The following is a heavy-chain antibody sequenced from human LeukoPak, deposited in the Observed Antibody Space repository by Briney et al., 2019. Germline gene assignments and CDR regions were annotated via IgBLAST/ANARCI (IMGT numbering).Heavy chain of an antibody. Sequence: GGSLRLSCAASGFTFSSYWMRWVRQAPGKGLVWVSRINSDGSSTSYADSVKGRFTISRDNAKNTLCLQMNSLRAEDTAVYYCSTGSGHAFDIWGRGTMVAVSS. CDR1: GFTFSSYW. CDR3: STGSGHAFDI. CDR2: INSDGSST. D-gene: IGHD3-10*01. J-gene: IGHJ3*02. V-gene: IGHV3-74*01.